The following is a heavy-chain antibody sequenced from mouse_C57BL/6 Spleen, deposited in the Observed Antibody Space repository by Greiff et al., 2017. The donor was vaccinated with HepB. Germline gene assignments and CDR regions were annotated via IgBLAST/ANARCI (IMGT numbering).Heavy chain of an antibody. J-gene: IGHJ4*01. Sequence: VKLMESGAELVKPGASVKMSCKASGYTFTSYWITWVKQRPGQGLEWIGDIYPGSGSTNYNEKFKSKATLTVDTSSSTAYMQLSSLTSEDSAVYYCARPSNPTKGAMDYWGQGTSVTVSS. CDR1: GYTFTSYW. V-gene: IGHV1-55*01. D-gene: IGHD1-1*01. CDR3: ARPSNPTKGAMDY. CDR2: IYPGSGST.